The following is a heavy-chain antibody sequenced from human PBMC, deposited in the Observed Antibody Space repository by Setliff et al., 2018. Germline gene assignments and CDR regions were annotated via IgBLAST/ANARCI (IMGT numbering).Heavy chain of an antibody. CDR3: ARIWGYGDFSFGY. CDR1: GGSISGFA. J-gene: IGHJ4*02. CDR2: ISSSGGT. Sequence: PSETLSLTCTVSGGSISGFAWNWIRQFPGKRLEWIGEISSSGGTLHTPSLRSRVSMSVDTSRNQFSLNLTSMTAADTAVYYCARIWGYGDFSFGYWGQGTLVTVSS. V-gene: IGHV4-59*01. D-gene: IGHD4-17*01.